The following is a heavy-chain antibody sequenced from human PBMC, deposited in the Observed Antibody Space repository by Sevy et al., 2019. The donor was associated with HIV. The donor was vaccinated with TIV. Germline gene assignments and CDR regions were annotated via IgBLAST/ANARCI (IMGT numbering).Heavy chain of an antibody. D-gene: IGHD3-10*01. CDR2: IGWNSGSV. V-gene: IGHV3-9*01. CDR3: AKDLLPYGSGSYPLDY. Sequence: GGSLRLSCAASGFRFEDYGMHWVRRAPGKDLEWVSGIGWNSGSVGYAVSVKGRFTISRDNAKNFLYLQMNSLTSEDTALYYCAKDLLPYGSGSYPLDYWGQGTVVTVSS. J-gene: IGHJ4*02. CDR1: GFRFEDYG.